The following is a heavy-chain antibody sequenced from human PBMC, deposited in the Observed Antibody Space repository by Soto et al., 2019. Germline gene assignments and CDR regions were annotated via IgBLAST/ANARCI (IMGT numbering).Heavy chain of an antibody. CDR2: IYSGGST. D-gene: IGHD3-22*01. CDR1: GFTVSSNY. V-gene: IGHV3-53*01. J-gene: IGHJ1*01. CDR3: ARDRVESGYPEYFQH. Sequence: EVQLVESGGGLIQPGGSLRLSCAASGFTVSSNYMSWVRQAPGKGLEWVSVIYSGGSTYYADSVKGRFTISRDNSKNTLYRQMNNRRAEDTAVYYCARDRVESGYPEYFQHWGQGTLVTVSS.